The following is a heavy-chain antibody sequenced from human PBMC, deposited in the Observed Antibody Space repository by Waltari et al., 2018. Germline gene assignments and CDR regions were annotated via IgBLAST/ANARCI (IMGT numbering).Heavy chain of an antibody. CDR2: IDPEDGET. Sequence: EVELVQSGAEVKKPGATVKISCKASGYTFLDEFMHWVQQAPGKGLEWMGRIDPEDGETVYSEKFQGRVTITADTSTDTAYMELSSLTSGDTAVYYCAPLPGGSGQTFDYWGQGTLVTVSS. V-gene: IGHV1-69-2*01. CDR3: APLPGGSGQTFDY. D-gene: IGHD3-10*01. J-gene: IGHJ4*02. CDR1: GYTFLDEF.